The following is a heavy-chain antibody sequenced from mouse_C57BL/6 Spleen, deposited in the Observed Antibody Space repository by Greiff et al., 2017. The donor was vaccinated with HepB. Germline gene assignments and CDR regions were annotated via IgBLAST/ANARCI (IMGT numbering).Heavy chain of an antibody. D-gene: IGHD2-1*01. J-gene: IGHJ4*01. Sequence: VQLQQSGPVLVKPGASVKMSCKASGYTFTDYYMNWVKQSHGKSLEWIGVINPYNGGTSYNQKFKGKATLTVDKSSSTAYMELNSLTSEDSAVYYCARGNYVNYAMDYWGQGTSVTVSS. CDR3: ARGNYVNYAMDY. CDR2: INPYNGGT. V-gene: IGHV1-19*01. CDR1: GYTFTDYY.